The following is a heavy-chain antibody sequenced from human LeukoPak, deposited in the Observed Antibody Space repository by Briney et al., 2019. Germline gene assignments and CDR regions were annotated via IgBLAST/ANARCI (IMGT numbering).Heavy chain of an antibody. D-gene: IGHD2-2*01. J-gene: IGHJ4*02. CDR3: AREKKSSTSMDY. CDR2: INTDGSTT. CDR1: GFTISTYW. Sequence: GGSLRLSCAASGFTISTYWMHWVRQAPGKGLVWVSRINTDGSTTTYADSVKGRFTISRDNAKNTLYLQMNSLRAEDTAVYYCAREKKSSTSMDYWGQGTLVTVST. V-gene: IGHV3-74*01.